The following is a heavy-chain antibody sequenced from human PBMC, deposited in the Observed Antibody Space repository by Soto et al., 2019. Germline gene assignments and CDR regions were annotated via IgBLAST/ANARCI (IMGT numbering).Heavy chain of an antibody. CDR1: GGSISSYY. CDR3: ARRPYCSSTSCYFSSGRRFDP. V-gene: IGHV4-59*01. J-gene: IGHJ5*02. CDR2: IYYSGST. D-gene: IGHD2-2*01. Sequence: SETLSLTCTVSGGSISSYYWSWIRQPPGKGLEWIGYIYYSGSTNYNPSLKSRVTISVDTSKNQFSLKLSSVTAADTAVYYCARRPYCSSTSCYFSSGRRFDPWGQGTLVTVSS.